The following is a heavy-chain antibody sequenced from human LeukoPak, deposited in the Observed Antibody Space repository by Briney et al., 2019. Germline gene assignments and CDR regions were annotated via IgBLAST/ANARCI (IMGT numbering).Heavy chain of an antibody. CDR2: ISYDGSNK. CDR1: GFTFSNYA. D-gene: IGHD3-10*01. J-gene: IGHJ4*02. Sequence: GGSLRLSCAASGFTFSNYAMHWVRRAPGKGLEWVAVISYDGSNKYYADSVKGRFTISRDNSKDALYLEMNSLRAEDTAIYYCARVVYYYGSGSLTSPVDYWGQGTLVTVSS. V-gene: IGHV3-30-3*01. CDR3: ARVVYYYGSGSLTSPVDY.